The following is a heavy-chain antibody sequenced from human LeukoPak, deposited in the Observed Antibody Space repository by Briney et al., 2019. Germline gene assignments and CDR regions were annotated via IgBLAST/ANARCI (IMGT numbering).Heavy chain of an antibody. J-gene: IGHJ3*02. CDR1: GGTFSSYA. V-gene: IGHV1-69*13. CDR3: ARVGDPYIVVVPAAIGAFDI. CDR2: IIPIFGTA. Sequence: ASVKVSCKASGGTFSSYAISWVRQAPGQGLEWMGGIIPIFGTANYAQKFQGRVTITADESTSTAYMELSSLRSEDTAVYYCARVGDPYIVVVPAAIGAFDIWGQGTMVTVSS. D-gene: IGHD2-2*02.